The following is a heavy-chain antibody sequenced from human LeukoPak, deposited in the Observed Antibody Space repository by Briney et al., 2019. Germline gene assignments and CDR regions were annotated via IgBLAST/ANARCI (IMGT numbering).Heavy chain of an antibody. D-gene: IGHD6-13*01. J-gene: IGHJ6*03. CDR1: GFTFSSYS. CDR3: ARIIAAAGPYYYYYMDV. CDR2: ISSSSSYI. Sequence: GGSLRLSCAASGFTFSSYSMNWVRQAPGKGLEWVSSISSSSSYIYYADSVKGRFTISRDNAKNSLYLQMNSLRAEDTAVYYCARIIAAAGPYYYYYMDVWGEGTTVTVSS. V-gene: IGHV3-21*01.